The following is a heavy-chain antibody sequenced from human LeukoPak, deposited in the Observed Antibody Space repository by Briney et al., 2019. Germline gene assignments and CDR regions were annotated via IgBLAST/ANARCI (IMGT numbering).Heavy chain of an antibody. D-gene: IGHD3-22*01. CDR1: GYTFTNYY. J-gene: IGHJ2*01. CDR2: INPYGGST. Sequence: GASVKVSCKASGYTFTNYYMHWVRQAPGQGLEWMGIINPYGGSTSYAQKFQGRVTMTRDTSTSTVYMELSSLRSEDTALYYCARDPRLSGGYSTGILWYFDLWGRGTLVTVSS. V-gene: IGHV1-46*01. CDR3: ARDPRLSGGYSTGILWYFDL.